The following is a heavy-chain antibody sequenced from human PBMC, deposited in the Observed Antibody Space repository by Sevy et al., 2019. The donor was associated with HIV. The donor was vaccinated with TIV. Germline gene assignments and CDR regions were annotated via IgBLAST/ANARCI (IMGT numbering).Heavy chain of an antibody. D-gene: IGHD2-21*01. Sequence: GESLKISCEGSGYIFTTYWIGWVRQMPGKGLEWMGVIYPDDSDTRYNPSFPGQVTISADKSINTAYLEWSSLKASDTAIYYCARLEQRHCNGAHCYPFDYWGQGTLVNVSS. J-gene: IGHJ4*02. V-gene: IGHV5-51*01. CDR1: GYIFTTYW. CDR2: IYPDDSDT. CDR3: ARLEQRHCNGAHCYPFDY.